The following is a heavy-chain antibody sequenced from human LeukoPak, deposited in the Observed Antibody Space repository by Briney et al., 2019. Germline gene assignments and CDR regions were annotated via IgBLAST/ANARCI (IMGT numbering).Heavy chain of an antibody. Sequence: GGSLRLSCAASGFIVNTNYMSWVRQAPGKGPEWVSVLYSGGATYNSDSVKGRFTISRDNSKNMVYLQMNNLRPEDSAVYFCARGNERIVGAYDSFDLWGQGTMVTV. CDR1: GFIVNTNY. CDR2: LYSGGAT. CDR3: ARGNERIVGAYDSFDL. J-gene: IGHJ3*01. D-gene: IGHD1-26*01. V-gene: IGHV3-66*02.